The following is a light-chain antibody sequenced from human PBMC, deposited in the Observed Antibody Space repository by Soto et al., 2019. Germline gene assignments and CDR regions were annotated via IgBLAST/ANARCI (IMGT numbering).Light chain of an antibody. J-gene: IGKJ5*01. CDR2: KVS. CDR1: QSLVYSDGNTY. Sequence: DVVMTQSPLSLPVTLGQPASISCRSSQSLVYSDGNTYLNWFQQRPGQSPRRLIYKVSNRDSGVPDRFSCSGSRTYFTLKISRVEAEDVGVYYCMQGTHWPPITLGQGTRLEIK. CDR3: MQGTHWPPIT. V-gene: IGKV2-30*01.